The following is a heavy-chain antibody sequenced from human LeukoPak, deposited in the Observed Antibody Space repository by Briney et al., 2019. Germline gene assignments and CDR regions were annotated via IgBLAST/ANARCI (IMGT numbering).Heavy chain of an antibody. J-gene: IGHJ3*02. D-gene: IGHD2-2*01. V-gene: IGHV1-69*13. CDR3: AREGYCSSTSCPDAFDI. CDR1: GGTFSSYA. Sequence: SVKVSCKASGGTFSSYAISWVRQAPGQGLEWMGGIIPIFGTANYAQKFQGRVTITADESTSTAYMGLSSLRSEDTAVYYCAREGYCSSTSCPDAFDIWGQGTMVTVS. CDR2: IIPIFGTA.